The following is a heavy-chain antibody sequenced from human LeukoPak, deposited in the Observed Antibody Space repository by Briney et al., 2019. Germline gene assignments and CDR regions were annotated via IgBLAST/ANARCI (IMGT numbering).Heavy chain of an antibody. D-gene: IGHD6-13*01. CDR3: ARVRSPAAGTRFDY. Sequence: ASVKVSCKASGYTFSSYDFSWVRQAPGQGLEWMGWISAYNGNTNYAQKLQGRVTMTTDTSTSTAYMELRGLRSDDTAVYYCARVRSPAAGTRFDYWGQGTLVTVYS. J-gene: IGHJ4*02. V-gene: IGHV1-18*01. CDR1: GYTFSSYD. CDR2: ISAYNGNT.